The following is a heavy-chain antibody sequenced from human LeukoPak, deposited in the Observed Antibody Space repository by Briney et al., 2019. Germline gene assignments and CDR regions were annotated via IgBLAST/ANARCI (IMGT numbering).Heavy chain of an antibody. CDR2: ITGTGGNT. J-gene: IGHJ4*02. Sequence: PGGSLRLSCAGSGFSFNSYAMSWVRQAPGKGLEWVSGITGTGGNTYYADSVRGWFTISRDNSKNTLYLQMNTLRADDTAIYYCAKKSGPGPYPLDYWGQGTLVTVSS. CDR3: AKKSGPGPYPLDY. CDR1: GFSFNSYA. V-gene: IGHV3-23*01. D-gene: IGHD3-10*01.